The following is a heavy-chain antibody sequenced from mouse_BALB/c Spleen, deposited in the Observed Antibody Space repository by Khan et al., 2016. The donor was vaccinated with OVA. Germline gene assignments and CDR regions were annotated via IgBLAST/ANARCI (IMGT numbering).Heavy chain of an antibody. CDR3: ARGGNGFDD. V-gene: IGHV1S137*01. J-gene: IGHJ2*01. CDR2: ITPYNGYT. Sequence: VQLQESGPEVVRPGVSVKISCTGSGYTFTDYAMHWVKQSLAKSLEWIGVITPYNGYTNYNQNFKGKATMTVDKSSSTAYLELARLTSEDSAIYYCARGGNGFDDWGQGTTLTVSS. D-gene: IGHD2-1*01. CDR1: GYTFTDYA.